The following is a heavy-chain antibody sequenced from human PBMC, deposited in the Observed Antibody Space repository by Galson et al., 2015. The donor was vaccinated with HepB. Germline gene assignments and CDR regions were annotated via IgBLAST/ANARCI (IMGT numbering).Heavy chain of an antibody. Sequence: SLRLSCAGSGFTFIAYAMTWVRQVPGKGLEWVSSINDNSGRTSYVESVRGRFTISRDNFKKTVYLHMGNLRAADSAVYYCAKSPTYYGSGDYDTPYYKYAMDGWGRGTTVTVSS. J-gene: IGHJ6*02. CDR3: AKSPTYYGSGDYDTPYYKYAMDG. CDR1: GFTFIAYA. V-gene: IGHV3-23*01. CDR2: INDNSGRT. D-gene: IGHD3-10*01.